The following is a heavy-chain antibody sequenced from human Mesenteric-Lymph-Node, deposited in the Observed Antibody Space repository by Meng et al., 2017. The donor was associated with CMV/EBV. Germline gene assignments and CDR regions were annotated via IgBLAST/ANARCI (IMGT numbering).Heavy chain of an antibody. CDR1: GYTFTTSY. J-gene: IGHJ4*02. CDR2: ISTYNTNT. CDR3: ARGGL. V-gene: IGHV1-18*04. Sequence: PGASMTVSCRASGYTFTTSYIHWVRQAPGQGLEWMGWISTYNTNTNYAQNVQDRLTMTTDTSTSTAYMELRSLRSDDTAVYYCARGGLWGQGTLVTVSS.